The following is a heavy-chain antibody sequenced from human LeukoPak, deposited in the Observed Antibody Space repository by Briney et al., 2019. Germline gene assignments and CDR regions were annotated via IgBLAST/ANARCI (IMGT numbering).Heavy chain of an antibody. Sequence: GASVRVSCKASGGTFSSYAISWVRQAPGQGLEWMGGIIPIFGTANYAQKFQGRVTITADESTSTAYMELSSLRSEDTAVYYCARGVSPDSFDYWGQGTLVTVSS. CDR2: IIPIFGTA. CDR3: ARGVSPDSFDY. J-gene: IGHJ4*02. CDR1: GGTFSSYA. D-gene: IGHD6-6*01. V-gene: IGHV1-69*13.